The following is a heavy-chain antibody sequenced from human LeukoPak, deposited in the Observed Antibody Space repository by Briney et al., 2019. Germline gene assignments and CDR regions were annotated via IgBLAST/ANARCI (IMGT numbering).Heavy chain of an antibody. J-gene: IGHJ4*02. D-gene: IGHD3-9*01. CDR1: GFTFSSYN. V-gene: IGHV3-21*01. Sequence: PGGSLRLSCAASGFTFSSYNMNWVRQTPGQGLEWVSSITSGSSHIYYADSVKGRFTISRDNAKNSLYLQMNSLRAEDTAVYYCARDSMYYDILTGYFDYWGQGTLVTVSS. CDR3: ARDSMYYDILTGYFDY. CDR2: ITSGSSHI.